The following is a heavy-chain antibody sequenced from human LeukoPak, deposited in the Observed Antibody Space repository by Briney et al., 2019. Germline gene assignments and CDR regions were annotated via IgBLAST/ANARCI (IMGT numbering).Heavy chain of an antibody. CDR2: IYTSGST. V-gene: IGHV4-4*07. Sequence: SETLSLTCTVSGGSISSYYWSWIRQPAGKGLEWIGRIYTSGSTNYNPSLKSRVTISVDTSKNQFSLKLSSVTAADTAVYYCARAGWAAAGLDEYFQHWGQGTLVTVSS. D-gene: IGHD6-13*01. CDR1: GGSISSYY. CDR3: ARAGWAAAGLDEYFQH. J-gene: IGHJ1*01.